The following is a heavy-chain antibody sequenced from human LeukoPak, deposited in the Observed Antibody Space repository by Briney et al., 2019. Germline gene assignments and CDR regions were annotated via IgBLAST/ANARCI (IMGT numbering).Heavy chain of an antibody. V-gene: IGHV4-34*01. CDR3: ARGPAGGYSDSQFRGGGPRRHYYYYYGMDV. Sequence: SETLSLTCAVYGVSFSDYYWSWIRQPPGKGLEWIGEIYHSGTTNYNPSLKSRVTISVDTSKNQFSLKLSSVTAADTAVYYCARGPAGGYSDSQFRGGGPRRHYYYYYGMDVWGQGTTVTVSS. J-gene: IGHJ6*02. D-gene: IGHD1-26*01. CDR2: IYHSGTT. CDR1: GVSFSDYY.